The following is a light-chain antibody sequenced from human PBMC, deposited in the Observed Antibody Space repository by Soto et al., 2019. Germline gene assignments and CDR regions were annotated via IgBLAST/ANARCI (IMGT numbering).Light chain of an antibody. CDR3: QPSNSYSEA. CDR2: KAS. CDR1: QTISSW. Sequence: DIQMTQSPSTLSGSVGDRVTITCRASQTISSWLAWYQQKPGKAPKLLIYKASTLKSGVPSRFSGSGSGTEFTLTISSLQHDDFATYYCQPSNSYSEAFGQGTKVELK. J-gene: IGKJ1*01. V-gene: IGKV1-5*03.